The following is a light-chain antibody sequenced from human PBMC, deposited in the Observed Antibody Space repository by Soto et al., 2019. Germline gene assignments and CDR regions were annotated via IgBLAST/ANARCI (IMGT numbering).Light chain of an antibody. J-gene: IGLJ2*01. CDR1: RSNIGAGYD. Sequence: QSVLTQPPSVSGAPGQRVTISCTGSRSNIGAGYDVHWYQQLPGTSPKLLIEDNTNRPSRIADRFSGSKSGTSASLAITGLQAEDYADCSCQSYDLNLRGVVSGGETQLTV. CDR2: DNT. CDR3: QSYDLNLRGVV. V-gene: IGLV1-40*01.